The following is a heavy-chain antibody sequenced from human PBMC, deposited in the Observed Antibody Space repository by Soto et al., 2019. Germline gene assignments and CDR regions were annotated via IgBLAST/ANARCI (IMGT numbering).Heavy chain of an antibody. Sequence: GGSLRLSCAAPGFTFSSYSMNWVRQAPGKGLEWVSSISSSSYIYYADSVKGRFTISRDNAKNSLYLQMNSLRAEDTAVYYCARDYDILTGYLDYWGQGTLVTVSS. CDR3: ARDYDILTGYLDY. J-gene: IGHJ4*02. CDR1: GFTFSSYS. CDR2: ISSSSYI. V-gene: IGHV3-21*01. D-gene: IGHD3-9*01.